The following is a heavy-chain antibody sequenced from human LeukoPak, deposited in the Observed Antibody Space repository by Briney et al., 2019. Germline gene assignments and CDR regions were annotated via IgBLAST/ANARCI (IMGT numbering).Heavy chain of an antibody. D-gene: IGHD4-17*01. CDR3: ARGIDYGENY. CDR2: ISYDGSNK. Sequence: GGSLRLSCAASGFTFSSYAMHWVRQAPGKGLEWVAVISYDGSNKYYADSVKGRFTISRDNAKNTVYLQMNSLKADDTAIYYCARGIDYGENYWGQGILVTVSS. J-gene: IGHJ4*02. V-gene: IGHV3-30-3*01. CDR1: GFTFSSYA.